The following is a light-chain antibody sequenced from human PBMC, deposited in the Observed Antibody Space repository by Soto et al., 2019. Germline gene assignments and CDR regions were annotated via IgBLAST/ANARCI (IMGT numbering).Light chain of an antibody. CDR2: GAS. V-gene: IGKV3-15*01. J-gene: IGKJ1*01. Sequence: EIVMTQSPGPLSVSPGDGATLSCRASESVNRFLAWYQHKPGQAPRLLIYGASTRAAGVPVRFSGSGSGTEFTLPISSLQSEDLAVYYCQQYNSWPRTFCQGTKVEIK. CDR3: QQYNSWPRT. CDR1: ESVNRF.